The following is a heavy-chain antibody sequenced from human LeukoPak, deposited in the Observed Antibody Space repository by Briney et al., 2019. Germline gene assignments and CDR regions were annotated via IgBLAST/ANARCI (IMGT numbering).Heavy chain of an antibody. CDR3: ARSFVDDGMDV. CDR2: ISVYNGNT. D-gene: IGHD3-10*01. Sequence: ASVKVSCKATGCTFTSYVMSWVRQAPGQGLEWMGRISVYNGNTKYGQKLQGRVTMTTDTSTSTAYMELRSLRSDDTAVYYCARSFVDDGMDVWGQGTTVTVSS. CDR1: GCTFTSYV. V-gene: IGHV1-18*01. J-gene: IGHJ6*02.